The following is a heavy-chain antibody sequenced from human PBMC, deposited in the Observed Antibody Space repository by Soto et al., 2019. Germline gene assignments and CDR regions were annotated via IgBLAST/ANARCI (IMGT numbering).Heavy chain of an antibody. CDR1: GYTFTSYA. J-gene: IGHJ4*02. V-gene: IGHV1-2*04. CDR3: ARGEGGPRWGSIDY. CDR2: INPNSGGT. D-gene: IGHD2-21*01. Sequence: ASVKVSCKASGYTFTSYAMHWVRQAPGQGLEWMGWINPNSGGTNYAQKFQGWVTMTRDTSISTAYMELSRLRSDDTAVYYCARGEGGPRWGSIDYWGKGTLVTVS.